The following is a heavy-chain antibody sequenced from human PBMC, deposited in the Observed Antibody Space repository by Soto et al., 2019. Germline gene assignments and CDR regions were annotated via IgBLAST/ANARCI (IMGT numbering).Heavy chain of an antibody. V-gene: IGHV5-10-1*01. D-gene: IGHD6-6*01. CDR2: IDPSDSYT. CDR1: GYSFTSYW. CDR3: ARLEGSSSRYCYYGMDV. Sequence: ESLKISCKGSGYSFTSYWISWVRQMPGKGLEWMGRIDPSDSYTNYSPSFQGHVTISADKSISTAYLQWSSLKASDTAMYYCARLEGSSSRYCYYGMDVWGQGTTVTVSS. J-gene: IGHJ6*02.